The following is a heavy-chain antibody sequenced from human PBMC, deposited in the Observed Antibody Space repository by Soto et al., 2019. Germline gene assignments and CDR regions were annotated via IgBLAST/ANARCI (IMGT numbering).Heavy chain of an antibody. J-gene: IGHJ4*02. D-gene: IGHD3-10*01. CDR1: GGSISSGGYY. Sequence: QVQLQESGPGLVKPSQTLSLTCTVSGGSISSGGYYWSWIPQHPGKGLEWIGYIYYSGSTYYNPSLKSRVTISVDTSKNQFSLKLSSVTAADTAVYYCSRDSWGSRVDYWGQGTLVTVSS. CDR2: IYYSGST. CDR3: SRDSWGSRVDY. V-gene: IGHV4-31*03.